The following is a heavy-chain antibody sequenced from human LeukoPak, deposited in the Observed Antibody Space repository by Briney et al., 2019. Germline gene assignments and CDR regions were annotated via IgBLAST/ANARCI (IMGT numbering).Heavy chain of an antibody. CDR2: ISSSGSYI. Sequence: GGSLRLSCAASRFAFNTYTMAWVRQAPGKGLEWVSLISSSGSYIQYADSVKGRFTISRDNAKNSVYLQMNSLRAEDTAVYYCAREAALDYDFWSGYQYYFDYWGQGTLVTVSS. V-gene: IGHV3-21*01. D-gene: IGHD3-3*01. J-gene: IGHJ4*02. CDR3: AREAALDYDFWSGYQYYFDY. CDR1: RFAFNTYT.